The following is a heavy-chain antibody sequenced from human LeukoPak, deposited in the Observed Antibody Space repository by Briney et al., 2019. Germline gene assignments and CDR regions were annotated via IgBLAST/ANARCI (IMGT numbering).Heavy chain of an antibody. CDR3: ARVNGITIFGVVYPFDY. V-gene: IGHV1-2*02. CDR1: GYTFTGYY. J-gene: IGHJ4*02. Sequence: ASVKVSCKASGYTFTGYYMHWVRQAPGQGLEWMGWINPNSGGTNYAQKFQGRVTMTRDTSISTAYMELSRLRSDDTAVYYCARVNGITIFGVVYPFDYWGQGTLVTVSS. D-gene: IGHD3-3*01. CDR2: INPNSGGT.